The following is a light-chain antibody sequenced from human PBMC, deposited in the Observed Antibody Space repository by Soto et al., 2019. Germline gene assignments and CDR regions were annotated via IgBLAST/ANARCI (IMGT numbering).Light chain of an antibody. CDR3: QQAYSFPWT. V-gene: IGKV1-12*01. CDR1: QGISTW. J-gene: IGKJ1*01. CDR2: AAS. Sequence: DLQMTQSPSSVSASVGDRVTVTCRASQGISTWLAWYQQKPGRAPNLLIYAASSLHSGVPSRFSGSGSGTDFTLTISSLQPEDSATYYCQQAYSFPWTFGQGTKVEIK.